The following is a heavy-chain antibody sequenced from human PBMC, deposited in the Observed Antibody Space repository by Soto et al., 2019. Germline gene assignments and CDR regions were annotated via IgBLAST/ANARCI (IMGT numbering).Heavy chain of an antibody. D-gene: IGHD2-15*01. V-gene: IGHV3-30-3*01. CDR2: ISYYGSNK. CDR1: GFTFSSYA. CDR3: ARERGFHYYGMDV. J-gene: IGHJ6*02. Sequence: QVQLVESGGGVGQPGRSLRLSCAASGFTFSSYAMHWVRQAPGKGLEWVAVISYYGSNKYYADSVKGRFTISRDNSKNTLYLQMNSLRAEDTAVYYCARERGFHYYGMDVWGQGTTVTVSS.